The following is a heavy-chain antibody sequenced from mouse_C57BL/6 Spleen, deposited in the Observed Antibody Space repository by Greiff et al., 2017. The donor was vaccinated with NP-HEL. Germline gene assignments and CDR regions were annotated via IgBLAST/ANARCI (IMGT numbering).Heavy chain of an antibody. Sequence: EVQLQQSGPELVKPGASVKMSCKASGYTFTDYNMHWVKQSHGKSLEWIGYINPNNGGTSYNQKFKGKATLTVNKSSSTAYMELRSLTSEDSAVYYCARKGYYGSSYIFDYWGKGTTLTVSS. CDR1: GYTFTDYN. CDR2: INPNNGGT. CDR3: ARKGYYGSSYIFDY. V-gene: IGHV1-22*01. J-gene: IGHJ2*01. D-gene: IGHD1-1*01.